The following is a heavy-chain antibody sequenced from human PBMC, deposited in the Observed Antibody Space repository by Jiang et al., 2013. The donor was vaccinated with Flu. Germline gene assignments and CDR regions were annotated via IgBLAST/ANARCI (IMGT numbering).Heavy chain of an antibody. Sequence: QLLESGGGVVQPGRSLRLSCAASGFTFSSYGMHWVRQAPGKGLEWVAVIWYDGSNKYYADSVKGRFTISRDNSKNTLYLQMNSLRAEDTAVYYCARDEYNLLGMFDYWGQGTLVTVSS. CDR1: GFTFSSYG. CDR2: IWYDGSNK. V-gene: IGHV3-33*01. J-gene: IGHJ4*02. D-gene: IGHD1-14*01. CDR3: ARDEYNLLGMFDY.